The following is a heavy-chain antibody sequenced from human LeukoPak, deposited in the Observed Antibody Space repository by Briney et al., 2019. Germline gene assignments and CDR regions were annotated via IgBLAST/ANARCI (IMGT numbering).Heavy chain of an antibody. J-gene: IGHJ1*01. Sequence: GESLRISCKGSGYSFTSYWISWVRQMPGKGLEWMGRIDPSDSYTNYSPSFQGHVTISADKSITTAYLQWRSLKASDTAMFYCATSVGAEYFQHWGQGTLVTVSS. CDR3: ATSVGAEYFQH. V-gene: IGHV5-10-1*01. CDR2: IDPSDSYT. CDR1: GYSFTSYW.